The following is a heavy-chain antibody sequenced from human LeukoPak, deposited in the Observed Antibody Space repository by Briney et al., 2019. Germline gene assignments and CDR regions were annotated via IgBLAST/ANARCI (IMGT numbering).Heavy chain of an antibody. CDR1: GGSISSSNW. D-gene: IGHD2/OR15-2a*01. J-gene: IGHJ4*02. V-gene: IGHV4-4*02. CDR2: IYHSGST. Sequence: SETLSLTCTVSGGSISSSNWWSWVRQPPGKGLEWIGEIYHSGSTNYNPSLKSRVTISVDKSKNQFSLKLSSVTAADTAVYYCARYYRPAYYFDYWGQGTLVTVSS. CDR3: ARYYRPAYYFDY.